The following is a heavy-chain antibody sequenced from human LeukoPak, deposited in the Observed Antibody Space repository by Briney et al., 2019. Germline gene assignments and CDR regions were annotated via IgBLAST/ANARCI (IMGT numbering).Heavy chain of an antibody. D-gene: IGHD3-10*01. CDR3: ARDRGLGSWFDP. J-gene: IGHJ5*02. Sequence: SETLSLTCNVSGGSITSYYWHWIRQTPGRGLQWIGNIYYSGSTNYNPSLKGRATISVGTSKNQFSLRLSSVTAADAAVYYCARDRGLGSWFDPWGQGTLVTVSS. CDR1: GGSITSYY. CDR2: IYYSGST. V-gene: IGHV4-59*01.